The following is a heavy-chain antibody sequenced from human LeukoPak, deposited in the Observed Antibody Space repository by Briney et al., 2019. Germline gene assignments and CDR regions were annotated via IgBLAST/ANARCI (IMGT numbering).Heavy chain of an antibody. CDR1: GFTVSSNY. Sequence: GGSLRLSCAASGFTVSSNYMSWVRQAPGKGLEWVSVIYSGGSTYYADSVKGRFTISRDNSKNTLYLQMNSLRAGDTAVYYCARDSEGTTGHRVFDYWGQGTLVTVSS. CDR2: IYSGGST. V-gene: IGHV3-53*01. J-gene: IGHJ4*02. CDR3: ARDSEGTTGHRVFDY. D-gene: IGHD4-17*01.